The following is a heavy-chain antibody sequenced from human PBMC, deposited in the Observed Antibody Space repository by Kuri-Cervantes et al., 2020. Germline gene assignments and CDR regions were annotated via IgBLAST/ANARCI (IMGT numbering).Heavy chain of an antibody. CDR1: GGSISSYY. J-gene: IGHJ3*02. CDR2: IYYSGST. V-gene: IGHV4-59*01. CDR3: ARAGYDILTGWKGRAFDI. Sequence: GSLRLSCTASGGSISSYYWSWIRQPPGKGLEWIGYIYYSGSTNYNPSLKSRVTISVDTSKNQFSLKLSSVTAADTAVYYCARAGYDILTGWKGRAFDIWGQGTMVTVSS. D-gene: IGHD3-9*01.